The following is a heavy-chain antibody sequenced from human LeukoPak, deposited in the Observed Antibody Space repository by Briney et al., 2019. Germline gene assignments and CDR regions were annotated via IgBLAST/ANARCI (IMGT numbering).Heavy chain of an antibody. V-gene: IGHV4-34*01. CDR1: GGSFSGYY. CDR2: INHSGST. Sequence: PSETLSLTCAVYGGSFSGYYWSWIRQPPGKGLEWIGEINHSGSTNYNPSLKSRVTISVDTSKNQFSLKLSSVTAADTAVYYCAREAQYLLWFGEYPPHYGMDVWGQGTTVTVSS. CDR3: AREAQYLLWFGEYPPHYGMDV. D-gene: IGHD3-10*01. J-gene: IGHJ6*02.